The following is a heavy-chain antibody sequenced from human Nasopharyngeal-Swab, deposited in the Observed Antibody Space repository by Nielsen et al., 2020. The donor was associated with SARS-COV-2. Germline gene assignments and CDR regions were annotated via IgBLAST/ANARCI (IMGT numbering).Heavy chain of an antibody. CDR3: ARDHSYYDSNGYYFDY. CDR1: GGSINTYY. D-gene: IGHD3-22*01. CDR2: IHSSGTP. J-gene: IGHJ4*02. Sequence: SETLSPTCTVSGGSINTYYWSWIRQPPGKGLEWIGYIHSSGTPNYNPSLKSRVTMSVDTSKNQFSLMLTSVIAADTAVYYCARDHSYYDSNGYYFDYWGLGTLVTVSS. V-gene: IGHV4-59*01.